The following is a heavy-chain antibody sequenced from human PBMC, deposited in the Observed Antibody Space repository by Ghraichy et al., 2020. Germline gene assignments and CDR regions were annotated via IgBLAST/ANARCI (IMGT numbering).Heavy chain of an antibody. D-gene: IGHD1-7*01. CDR2: ISNDGSDK. CDR3: AKVAGSGNFGYYGMDV. V-gene: IGHV3-30*18. J-gene: IGHJ6*02. Sequence: GGSLRLSCAASGFTFSSFGMHWVRQAPGKGLEWLSVISNDGSDKYYVDSVKGRFTISRDNSKNTLYLQMNSLKTEDTAVYYCAKVAGSGNFGYYGMDVWGPGTTVTVS. CDR1: GFTFSSFG.